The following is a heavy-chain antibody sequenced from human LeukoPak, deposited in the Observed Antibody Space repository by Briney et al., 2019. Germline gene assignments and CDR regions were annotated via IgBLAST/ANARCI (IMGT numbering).Heavy chain of an antibody. CDR2: ISGSGGST. CDR1: GFTFSSYA. Sequence: GGSLRLSCAASGFTFSSYAMSWVRQAPGKGLEWVSAISGSGGSTYYADSVKGRFTISRDNSKNTLYLQMNSLRAEDTAVYYCAKAPSMTTVTTGRSSWSKPLDYWGQGTLVTVSS. V-gene: IGHV3-23*01. J-gene: IGHJ4*02. D-gene: IGHD4-17*01. CDR3: AKAPSMTTVTTGRSSWSKPLDY.